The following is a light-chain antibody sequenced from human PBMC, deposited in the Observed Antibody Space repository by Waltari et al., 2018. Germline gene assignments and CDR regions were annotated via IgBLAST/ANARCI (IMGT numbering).Light chain of an antibody. Sequence: DIQLTQSPSSLSASAGDRVTITCRASQSISNFLNWYQQKPGKAPNLLIYATSSLQSGVPSRFSGSGSGTDFTLTISSLQPEDFATYFCQQSYRTPLTFGGGTKVEIK. CDR2: ATS. CDR1: QSISNF. V-gene: IGKV1-39*01. CDR3: QQSYRTPLT. J-gene: IGKJ4*01.